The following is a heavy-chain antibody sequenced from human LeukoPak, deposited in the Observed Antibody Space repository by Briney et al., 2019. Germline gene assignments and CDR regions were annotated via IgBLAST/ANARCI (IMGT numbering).Heavy chain of an antibody. V-gene: IGHV3-21*01. D-gene: IGHD5-24*01. CDR1: GFTFSSHS. J-gene: IGHJ4*02. Sequence: GGSLRLSCAASGFTFSSHSMSGVRQSPGKGLEWVSSISSGSSHIYYAVSMKGRFTISRDNAKNSLFLQMNSLRAEDTAVYYCARDFRTQLDGYSPPYHFDYWGQGALVTVSS. CDR3: ARDFRTQLDGYSPPYHFDY. CDR2: ISSGSSHI.